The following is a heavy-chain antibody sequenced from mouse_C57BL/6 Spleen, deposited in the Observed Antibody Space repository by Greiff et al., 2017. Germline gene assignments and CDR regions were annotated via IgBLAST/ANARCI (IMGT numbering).Heavy chain of an antibody. J-gene: IGHJ1*03. Sequence: QVQLQQPGAELVKPGASVKMSCKASGYTFTSYWITWVKQRPGQGLEWIGDIYPGSGSTNYNEKFKSKATLTVDTSSSTAYMQLSSRTSADSAVYYCAITTVVATKDWYFDVWGTGTTVTVAS. CDR2: IYPGSGST. CDR3: AITTVVATKDWYFDV. V-gene: IGHV1-55*01. CDR1: GYTFTSYW. D-gene: IGHD1-1*01.